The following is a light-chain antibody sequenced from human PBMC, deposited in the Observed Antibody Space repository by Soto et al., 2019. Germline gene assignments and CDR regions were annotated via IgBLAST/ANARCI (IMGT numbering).Light chain of an antibody. CDR2: GAS. CDR1: QSVNSNF. V-gene: IGKV3-20*01. J-gene: IGKJ1*01. CDR3: QQYGTSPRT. Sequence: EIVLTQSPGTLSLSPGERATLSCRAGQSVNSNFLAWYQQKPGQAPRLLIYGASNRATGIPDRFSGSGSGTDFTLTISRLEPEDFAVYYCQQYGTSPRTFGQGTKVEVK.